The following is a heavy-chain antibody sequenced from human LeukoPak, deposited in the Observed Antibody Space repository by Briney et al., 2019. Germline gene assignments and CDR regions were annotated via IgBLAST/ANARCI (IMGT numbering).Heavy chain of an antibody. D-gene: IGHD4-17*01. CDR1: GGSISSGGYY. J-gene: IGHJ6*02. V-gene: IGHV4-39*07. CDR2: INHSGST. Sequence: SETLSLTCTVSGGSISSGGYYWSWIRQPPGKGLEWIGEINHSGSTNYNPSLKSRVTISVDTSKNQFSLKLSSVTAADTAVYYCATRRGYGDYDRYYYYYYGMDVWGQGTTVTVSS. CDR3: ATRRGYGDYDRYYYYYYGMDV.